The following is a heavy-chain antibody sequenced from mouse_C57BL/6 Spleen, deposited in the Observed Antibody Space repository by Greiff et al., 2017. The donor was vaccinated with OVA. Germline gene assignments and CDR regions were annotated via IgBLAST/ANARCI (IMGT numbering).Heavy chain of an antibody. V-gene: IGHV1-55*01. CDR1: GYTFTSYW. CDR2: IYPGSGST. Sequence: QVQLKQPGAELVKPGASVKMSCKASGYTFTSYWITWVKQRPGQGLEWIGDIYPGSGSTNYNEKFKSKATLTVDTSSSTAYMQLSSLTSEDSAVYYCASHYDGYYDFDYWGQGTTLTVSS. CDR3: ASHYDGYYDFDY. D-gene: IGHD2-3*01. J-gene: IGHJ2*01.